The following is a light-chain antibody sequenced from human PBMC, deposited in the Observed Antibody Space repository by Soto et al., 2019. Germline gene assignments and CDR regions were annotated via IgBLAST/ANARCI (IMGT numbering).Light chain of an antibody. V-gene: IGLV1-51*01. CDR1: SSNIGYNY. CDR3: GTWDTSLSAYV. J-gene: IGLJ1*01. Sequence: QSVLTQPPSVSAAPGQKVAISCSGSSSNIGYNYVSWYQHLPGTAPKVLTYDNNKRPSGIPDRFSASKSGTSATLDIAGLQTGDEADYFCGTWDTSLSAYVFGPGTKVTVL. CDR2: DNN.